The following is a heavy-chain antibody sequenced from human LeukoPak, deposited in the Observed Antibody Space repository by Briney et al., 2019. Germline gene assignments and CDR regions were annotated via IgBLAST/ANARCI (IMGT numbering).Heavy chain of an antibody. J-gene: IGHJ4*02. V-gene: IGHV6-1*01. CDR3: ARAQAGVGGRFGRPYYFDY. Sequence: SQTLSLTCAISGDSVSSNSAAWNWIRQSPSRGLEWLGRTYYRSKWYNDYAVSVKSRITINPDTSKNQFSLQLNSVTAADTAVYYCARAQAGVGGRFGRPYYFDYWGQGTLVTVSS. CDR2: TYYRSKWYN. D-gene: IGHD3-10*01. CDR1: GDSVSSNSAA.